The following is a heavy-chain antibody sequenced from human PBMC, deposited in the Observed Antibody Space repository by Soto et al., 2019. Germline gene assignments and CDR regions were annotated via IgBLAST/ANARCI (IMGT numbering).Heavy chain of an antibody. D-gene: IGHD6-19*01. V-gene: IGHV3-7*01. Sequence: GGSLRLSCAASGFTFSNYWMNWVRQAPGKGLEWVANIKQDGSDKYYVDSVKGRFTISRDNAKNSLFLEMNSLRAEDTAVYFCARSASGFENWGRGTLVTVSS. CDR2: IKQDGSDK. CDR1: GFTFSNYW. CDR3: ARSASGFEN. J-gene: IGHJ4*02.